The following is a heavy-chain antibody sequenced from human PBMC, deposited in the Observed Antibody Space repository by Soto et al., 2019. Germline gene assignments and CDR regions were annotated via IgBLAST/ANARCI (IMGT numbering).Heavy chain of an antibody. J-gene: IGHJ4*02. Sequence: GASVKVSCKASGYTFTSYGISWVRQAPGQGLEWMGWISAYNGNTNYAQKLQGRVTMTTDTSTSTAYMELRSLRSDDTAVYYCARDDYYGSEPVDFDYWGQGTLVTVSS. D-gene: IGHD3-10*01. CDR3: ARDDYYGSEPVDFDY. V-gene: IGHV1-18*01. CDR2: ISAYNGNT. CDR1: GYTFTSYG.